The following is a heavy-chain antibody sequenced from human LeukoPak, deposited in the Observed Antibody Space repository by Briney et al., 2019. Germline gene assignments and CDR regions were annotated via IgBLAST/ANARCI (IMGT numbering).Heavy chain of an antibody. D-gene: IGHD6-6*01. CDR3: ARQYSSSHDPEYFQH. J-gene: IGHJ1*01. CDR1: GYSFTSYW. Sequence: GESLKISCKGSGYSFTSYWIGWVRQMPGKGLEWMGIIYPGDSDTRYSSSFQGQVTISADKSISTAYLQWSSLKASDTAMYYCARQYSSSHDPEYFQHWGQGTLVAVSS. V-gene: IGHV5-51*01. CDR2: IYPGDSDT.